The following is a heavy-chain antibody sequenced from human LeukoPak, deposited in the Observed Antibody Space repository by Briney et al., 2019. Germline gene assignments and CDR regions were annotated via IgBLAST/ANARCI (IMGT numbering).Heavy chain of an antibody. Sequence: GGSLRLSCVGSGFTFSSLWMSWVRQIPGKGLEWVANIKQDGSEVYYVDSVKGRFTISRDNAKNSLYLQLNSLRAEDTAVYYCARDPYAGIMITFGGVIERDYWGQGTLVTVSS. CDR2: IKQDGSEV. CDR1: GFTFSSLW. J-gene: IGHJ4*02. CDR3: ARDPYAGIMITFGGVIERDY. V-gene: IGHV3-7*01. D-gene: IGHD3-16*01.